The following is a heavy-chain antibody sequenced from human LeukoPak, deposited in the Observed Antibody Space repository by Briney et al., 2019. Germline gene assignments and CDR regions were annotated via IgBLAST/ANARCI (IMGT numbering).Heavy chain of an antibody. CDR2: ISAYNGNT. CDR3: ARDDEYDFWSGYDQTTIHVRFDY. D-gene: IGHD3-3*01. CDR1: GYTFTSYG. J-gene: IGHJ4*02. V-gene: IGHV1-18*01. Sequence: ASVKVSCKASGYTFTSYGISWVRQASGQGLEWRGWISAYNGNTNYAQKLQGRVTMTTDTSTSTAYMELRSLRSDDTAVYYCARDDEYDFWSGYDQTTIHVRFDYWGQGTLVTVSS.